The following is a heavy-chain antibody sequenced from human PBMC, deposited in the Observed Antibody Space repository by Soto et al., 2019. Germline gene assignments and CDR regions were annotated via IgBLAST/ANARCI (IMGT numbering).Heavy chain of an antibody. CDR2: ISSNSAYI. V-gene: IGHV3-21*01. J-gene: IGHJ5*02. D-gene: IGHD6-13*01. Sequence: LRLSCAASGFTFRSFTMNWVRQAPGKGLEWVSTISSNSAYIYYTDALRGRFTISRDNAKNSLHLQMNSLRAEYTAVYYCTRDASRDSSARGWFDPWGPGTLVTVSS. CDR1: GFTFRSFT. CDR3: TRDASRDSSARGWFDP.